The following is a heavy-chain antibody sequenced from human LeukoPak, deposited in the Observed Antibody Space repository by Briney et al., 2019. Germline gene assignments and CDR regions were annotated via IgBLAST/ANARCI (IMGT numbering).Heavy chain of an antibody. J-gene: IGHJ4*02. D-gene: IGHD3-22*01. CDR1: GFTFSSYG. CDR3: AKSYVEQYYYDSSGYYLDY. CDR2: ISYDGSNK. V-gene: IGHV3-30*18. Sequence: GRSLRLSCAASGFTFSSYGMHWVRQAPGKGLEWVAVISYDGSNKYYADSVKGRFTISRDNSKNTLYLQMNSLRAEDTAVYYCAKSYVEQYYYDSSGYYLDYWGQGTLVTVSS.